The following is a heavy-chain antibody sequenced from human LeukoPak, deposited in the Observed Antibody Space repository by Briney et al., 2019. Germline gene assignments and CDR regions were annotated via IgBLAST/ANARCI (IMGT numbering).Heavy chain of an antibody. D-gene: IGHD3-22*01. V-gene: IGHV1-2*02. Sequence: VASVKVSCKASGYTFTGYYMHWVRQAPGQGLEWMGWINPNSGGTNYAQKFQGRVTMTRDTSISTAYMELSRLRSEDTAVYYCASLGDDSSGQQWFDPWGQGTLVTVSS. J-gene: IGHJ5*02. CDR3: ASLGDDSSGQQWFDP. CDR1: GYTFTGYY. CDR2: INPNSGGT.